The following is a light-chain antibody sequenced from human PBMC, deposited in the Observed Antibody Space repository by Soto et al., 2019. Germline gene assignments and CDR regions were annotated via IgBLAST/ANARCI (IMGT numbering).Light chain of an antibody. Sequence: EIGLTQSPGTLSLSPGERATLSCRASPSVSSSYLAWYQQKPGQAPRLLIYGASIRATGIPDRFSGGGSGTDFTLTISRLEPEDFAVYYCQQYGSSPGTFGQGTKVEIK. CDR3: QQYGSSPGT. V-gene: IGKV3-20*01. CDR2: GAS. CDR1: PSVSSSY. J-gene: IGKJ1*01.